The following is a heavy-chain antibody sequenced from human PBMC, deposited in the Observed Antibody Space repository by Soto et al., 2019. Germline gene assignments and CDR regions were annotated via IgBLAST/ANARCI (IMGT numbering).Heavy chain of an antibody. CDR1: GYTLSGDG. CDR2: INADNGNT. CDR3: ARDYDFWSGYSLARRTSRLSGY. D-gene: IGHD3-3*01. V-gene: IGHV1-3*01. Sequence: ASVKVSCKATGYTLSGDGIDWGRQAPGQGLEWMGWINADNGNTRYAQKFQGRVTITRDTSASTAYMELSSLRSEDTAVYYCARDYDFWSGYSLARRTSRLSGYWGQGTLVTVSS. J-gene: IGHJ4*02.